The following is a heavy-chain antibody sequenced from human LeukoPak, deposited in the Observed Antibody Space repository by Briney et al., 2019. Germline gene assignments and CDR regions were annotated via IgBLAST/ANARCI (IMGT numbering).Heavy chain of an antibody. CDR2: ISGSGGST. V-gene: IGHV3-23*01. Sequence: GGSLRLSCAASGFTLSSYSTSWVRQAPGEGLEWVSAISGSGGSTYYADSVKGRFTISRDNSKNTLYLQMNSLRAEDTAVYYCAKDDYGDYIFDYWGQGTLVTVSS. CDR3: AKDDYGDYIFDY. J-gene: IGHJ4*02. D-gene: IGHD4-17*01. CDR1: GFTLSSYS.